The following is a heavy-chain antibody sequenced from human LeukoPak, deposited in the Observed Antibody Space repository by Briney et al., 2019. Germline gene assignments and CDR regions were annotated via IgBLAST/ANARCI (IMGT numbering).Heavy chain of an antibody. CDR1: GGSVSSGSDH. CDR3: ARNSWFGELNYYYGMDV. J-gene: IGHJ6*04. CDR2: IYYSGST. Sequence: SETLSLTCTVSGGSVSSGSDHWSWIRQPPGKGLEWIGYIYYSGSTNYNPSLKSRVTISVDTSKNQFSLKLSSVTAADTAVYYCARNSWFGELNYYYGMDVWGKGTTVTVSS. D-gene: IGHD3-10*01. V-gene: IGHV4-61*01.